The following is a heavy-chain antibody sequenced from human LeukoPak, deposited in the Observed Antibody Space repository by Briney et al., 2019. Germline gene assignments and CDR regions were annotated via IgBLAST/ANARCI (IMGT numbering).Heavy chain of an antibody. Sequence: KPGGSLRLSCAASGFIFTDYWMNWVRQAPGKGLEWVSSISSSSSYIYYADSVKGRFTISRDNAKNSLYLQMNSLRAEDTAVYYCAREDSYYYGSGSYPFDYWGQGTLVTVSS. CDR1: GFIFTDYW. CDR2: ISSSSSYI. J-gene: IGHJ4*02. V-gene: IGHV3-21*01. CDR3: AREDSYYYGSGSYPFDY. D-gene: IGHD3-10*01.